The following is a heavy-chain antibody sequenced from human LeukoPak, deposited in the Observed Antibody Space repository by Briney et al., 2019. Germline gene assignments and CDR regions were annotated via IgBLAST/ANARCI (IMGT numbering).Heavy chain of an antibody. Sequence: PGGSLRLSCAASGFTFSSYGMHWVRQAPGKGLEWVAVISYDGSNKYYADSVKGRFTISRDNSKNTLYLQMNSLRAEDTAVYYCAKGSNYYDSSGYPRFYGMDVWGQGTTVTVSS. CDR3: AKGSNYYDSSGYPRFYGMDV. V-gene: IGHV3-30*18. CDR1: GFTFSSYG. CDR2: ISYDGSNK. D-gene: IGHD3-22*01. J-gene: IGHJ6*02.